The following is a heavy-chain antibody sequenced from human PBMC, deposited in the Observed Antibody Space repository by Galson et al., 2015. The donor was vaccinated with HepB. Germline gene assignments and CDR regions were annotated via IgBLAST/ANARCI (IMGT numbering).Heavy chain of an antibody. CDR1: GCTLGSYE. D-gene: IGHD6-19*01. J-gene: IGHJ6*02. CDR3: ARGGLSQWLVRDYYYYGMDV. V-gene: IGHV3-48*03. CDR2: ISSRGRTR. Sequence: TPRLSGGASGCTLGSYEMNCVRRGAGKGLEGVSYISSRGRTRYCADSVNGRFTISRDNAKNLLYLQMNCLRAEDTAVYYCARGGLSQWLVRDYYYYGMDVWGQGTTVTVSS.